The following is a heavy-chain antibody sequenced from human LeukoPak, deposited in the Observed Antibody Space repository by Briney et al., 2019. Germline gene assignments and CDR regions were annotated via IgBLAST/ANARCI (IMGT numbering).Heavy chain of an antibody. D-gene: IGHD6-6*01. J-gene: IGHJ4*02. CDR1: GGSFSGYY. CDR2: INHSGST. V-gene: IGHV4-34*01. Sequence: PSETLSLTCAVYGGSFSGYYWSWIRQPPGKGLEWIGEINHSGSTNYNPSLKSRVTISVDTSKNQFSLKLSSVTAADTAVYYCARGRSAARNFDYWGQGTLVTVSS. CDR3: ARGRSAARNFDY.